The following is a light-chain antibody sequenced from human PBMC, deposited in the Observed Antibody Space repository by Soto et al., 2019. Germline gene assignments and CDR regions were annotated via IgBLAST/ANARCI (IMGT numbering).Light chain of an antibody. Sequence: MTQSPATLVVSAGERVTLPXRASQSFSCNFAWYQQDPVXXTRLXXXGAXTRATGIPARFSGSGSGKEFTLTISSLQSEDFAVYYCRQYNQWPTSTFGQGTRLEIK. CDR2: GAX. CDR3: RQYNQWPTST. V-gene: IGKV3-15*01. CDR1: QSFSCN. J-gene: IGKJ5*01.